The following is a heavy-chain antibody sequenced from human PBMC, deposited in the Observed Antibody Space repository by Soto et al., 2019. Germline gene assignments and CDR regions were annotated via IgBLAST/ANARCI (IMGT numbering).Heavy chain of an antibody. Sequence: QVQLVESGGGVVQPGGSLRLSCATSGFTFSDSGMHWVRQAPGKGLEWVAVIWSDGSDKSYADSVEGRFTISRDNSKNTLYLQMNSLGAEDRAVYYCVRSNRYSRSSGWGGGFDYWGQGTLVTVSS. CDR1: GFTFSDSG. CDR3: VRSNRYSRSSGWGGGFDY. CDR2: IWSDGSDK. J-gene: IGHJ4*02. D-gene: IGHD6-6*01. V-gene: IGHV3-33*01.